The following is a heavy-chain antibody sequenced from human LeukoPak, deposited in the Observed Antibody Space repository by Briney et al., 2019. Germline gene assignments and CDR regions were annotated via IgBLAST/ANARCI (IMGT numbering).Heavy chain of an antibody. Sequence: ASVKVSCKASGYMFTDHYMHWVRQAPGQGLKWMGWINPNSGGTNYAQKFQGRVTMTRDMSISTAYMELSSLRSDDTAVYYCARSPSGIAAAGLTYYFDYWGQGTLVTVSS. V-gene: IGHV1-2*02. CDR1: GYMFTDHY. J-gene: IGHJ4*02. CDR2: INPNSGGT. CDR3: ARSPSGIAAAGLTYYFDY. D-gene: IGHD6-13*01.